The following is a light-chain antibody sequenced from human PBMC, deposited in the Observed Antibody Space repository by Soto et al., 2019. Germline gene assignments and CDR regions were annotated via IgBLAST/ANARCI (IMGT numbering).Light chain of an antibody. J-gene: IGLJ1*01. V-gene: IGLV1-44*01. CDR1: SSNIGSNT. Sequence: QSVLTQPPSASVTPGQRVTISCSGSSSNIGSNTVNWYQQLPGTAPKLLIYSNNQRPSGVPDRFSGSKSGTSASLAISGLQSEDEADYYCAAWDDSLNGGFFGTGTKVTVL. CDR3: AAWDDSLNGGF. CDR2: SNN.